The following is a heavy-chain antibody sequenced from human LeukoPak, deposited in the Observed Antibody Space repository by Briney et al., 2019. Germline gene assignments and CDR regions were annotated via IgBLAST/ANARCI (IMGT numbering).Heavy chain of an antibody. J-gene: IGHJ4*02. CDR3: ARVVPAKNLDY. CDR2: IYYSGST. V-gene: IGHV4-59*01. Sequence: PSETLSPTCTVSGGSISSYYWSWIRQPPGKGLEWIGYIYYSGSTNYNPSLKSRVTISVDTSKNQFSLKLSSVTAADTAVYYCARVVPAKNLDYWGQGTLVTVSS. CDR1: GGSISSYY.